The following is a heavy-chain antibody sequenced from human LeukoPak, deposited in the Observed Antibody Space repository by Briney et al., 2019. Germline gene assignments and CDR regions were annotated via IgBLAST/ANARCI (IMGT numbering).Heavy chain of an antibody. CDR2: IYPADSAT. CDR3: ARHAAPGGAFFYYAVDV. V-gene: IGHV5-51*01. Sequence: GAPLQISCQTSGYTFSSYWIAWVRPMPGKGLEWMGIIYPADSATKYSPAFQGQVIISADKSLTTAYLQWSSLKASDTAIYYCARHAAPGGAFFYYAVDVWGQGTTVGVSS. D-gene: IGHD1-26*01. J-gene: IGHJ6*02. CDR1: GYTFSSYW.